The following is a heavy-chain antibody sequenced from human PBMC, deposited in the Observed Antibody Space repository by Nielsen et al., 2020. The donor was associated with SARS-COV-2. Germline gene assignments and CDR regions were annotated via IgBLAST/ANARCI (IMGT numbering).Heavy chain of an antibody. CDR1: GVTFEDYA. D-gene: IGHD1-26*01. Sequence: SLKISCAASGVTFEDYAMHGGRQATGKGREWVSGISWNSGSIGYADSVKGRFTISRDNAKNSLYLQMNSLRAEDTALYYCAKDISPVYSGRYHDYWGQGTLVTVSS. CDR3: AKDISPVYSGRYHDY. CDR2: ISWNSGSI. V-gene: IGHV3-9*01. J-gene: IGHJ4*02.